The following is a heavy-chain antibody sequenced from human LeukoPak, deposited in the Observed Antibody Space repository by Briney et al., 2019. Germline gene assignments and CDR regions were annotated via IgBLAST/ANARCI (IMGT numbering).Heavy chain of an antibody. CDR1: GGSISSYY. CDR2: IYYSGST. J-gene: IGHJ3*02. CDR3: ARGVSGWGSASDI. Sequence: SETLSLTCTVSGGSISSYYWSWIRQPPGKGLEGIGYIYYSGSTNYNPSPKSRVTISVDTSKNQFSLKLSSVTAADTAVYYCARGVSGWGSASDIWGQGTMVTVSS. V-gene: IGHV4-59*01. D-gene: IGHD3-16*01.